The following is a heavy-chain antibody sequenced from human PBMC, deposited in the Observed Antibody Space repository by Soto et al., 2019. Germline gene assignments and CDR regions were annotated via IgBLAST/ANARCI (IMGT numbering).Heavy chain of an antibody. V-gene: IGHV3-9*01. CDR1: GFTFGDYG. CDR2: ISWNSGNI. Sequence: EVQLVESGGGLVQPGRSLRLSCVASGFTFGDYGMHWVRQAPGRGPEWVSGISWNSGNIGYAETVKGRFTISRDNAKNSLYLQMNSLRAEDTALYYCVKDGLTSVFGLVHDGSDIWGHGTMATVSS. D-gene: IGHD3-3*01. CDR3: VKDGLTSVFGLVHDGSDI. J-gene: IGHJ3*02.